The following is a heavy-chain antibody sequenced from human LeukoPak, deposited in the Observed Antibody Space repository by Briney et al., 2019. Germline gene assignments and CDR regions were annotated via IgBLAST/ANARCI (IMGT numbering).Heavy chain of an antibody. J-gene: IGHJ4*02. D-gene: IGHD3-22*01. CDR1: GYSISSGYY. V-gene: IGHV4-38-2*02. CDR2: IYYSGST. Sequence: PSETLSLTCTVSGYSISSGYYWGWIRQPPGKGLEWIGSIYYSGSTYYNPSLKSRVTISVDTSKNQFSLKLSSVTAADTAVYYCARDSSGYHELNWGQGTLVTVSS. CDR3: ARDSSGYHELN.